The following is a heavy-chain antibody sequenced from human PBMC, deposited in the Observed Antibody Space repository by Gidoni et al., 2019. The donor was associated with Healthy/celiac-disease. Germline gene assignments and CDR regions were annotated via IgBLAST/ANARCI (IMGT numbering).Heavy chain of an antibody. CDR2: IWYDGSNK. CDR3: ARCRDNYYGSGCYFDY. CDR1: GFTFSSYG. V-gene: IGHV3-33*01. J-gene: IGHJ4*02. D-gene: IGHD3-10*01. Sequence: QVQLVESGGGVVQPGRSLRLSCAASGFTFSSYGMHWVRQAPGKGLEWVAVIWYDGSNKYYADSVKGRFTISRDNSKNTLYLQMNSLRAEDTAVYYCARCRDNYYGSGCYFDYWGQGTLVTVSS.